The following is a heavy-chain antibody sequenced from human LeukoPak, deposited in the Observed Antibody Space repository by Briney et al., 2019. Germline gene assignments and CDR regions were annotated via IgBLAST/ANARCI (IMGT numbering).Heavy chain of an antibody. CDR3: ARGRGSGHKENWFDP. Sequence: ASVKVSCKASGYTFTTYDINWVRQATGQGLECMGWMNPNSGNTGYTQKFQGRVTVTRNTSISTAYMELSSLRSEDTAVYYCARGRGSGHKENWFDPWGQGTLVTVSS. D-gene: IGHD6-19*01. V-gene: IGHV1-8*01. CDR1: GYTFTTYD. CDR2: MNPNSGNT. J-gene: IGHJ5*02.